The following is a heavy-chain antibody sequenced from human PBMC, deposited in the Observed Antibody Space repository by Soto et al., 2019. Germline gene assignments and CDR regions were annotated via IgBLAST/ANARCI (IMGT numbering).Heavy chain of an antibody. V-gene: IGHV5-51*01. J-gene: IGHJ6*02. CDR3: ARLMVTSYYYNGMDV. D-gene: IGHD5-18*01. CDR2: IYPGDSDT. CDR1: GCSFTSYW. Sequence: PGESLKISCKGSGCSFTSYWIGWVRQMPGKGLELMGIIYPGDSDTRYSPSFQGQVTISADKSISTAYLQWSSLKASDTAMYYCARLMVTSYYYNGMDVWGQGTTVTVSS.